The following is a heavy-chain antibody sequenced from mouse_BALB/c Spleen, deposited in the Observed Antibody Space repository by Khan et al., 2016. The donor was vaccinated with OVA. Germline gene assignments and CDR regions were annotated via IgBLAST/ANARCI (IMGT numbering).Heavy chain of an antibody. D-gene: IGHD1-1*02. J-gene: IGHJ2*01. Sequence: QVQLKQSGPGLVQPSQSLSITCTVSGFSLTNYGVHWVRQSPGKGLEWLGVIWSGGITDYNATFISRLTISKDISKSQVFFKMNSLQANDTAIYYWAKNRNGYFDYWGQGTTLTVSS. CDR2: IWSGGIT. V-gene: IGHV2-2*02. CDR1: GFSLTNYG. CDR3: AKNRNGYFDY.